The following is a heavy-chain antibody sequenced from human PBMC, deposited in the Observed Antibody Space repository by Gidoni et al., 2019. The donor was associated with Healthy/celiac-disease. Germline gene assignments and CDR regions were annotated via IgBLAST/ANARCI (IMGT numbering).Heavy chain of an antibody. J-gene: IGHJ6*03. CDR3: AKVSDVRRDDTAMGGDYYYMDV. CDR1: GFTFSSYA. D-gene: IGHD5-18*01. V-gene: IGHV3-23*01. Sequence: EVQLLESGGGFVQPGGSLRLSCAASGFTFSSYAMSWVRQAPGQGLEWVSAMSGSGGSTYYADSVKGRFTISRDNSKNTLYLQMNSLRAEDKAVYYCAKVSDVRRDDTAMGGDYYYMDVWGKGTTVTVSS. CDR2: MSGSGGST.